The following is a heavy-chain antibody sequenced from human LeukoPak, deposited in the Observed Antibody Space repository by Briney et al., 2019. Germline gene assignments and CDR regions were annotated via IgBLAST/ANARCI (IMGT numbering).Heavy chain of an antibody. CDR2: MNPNSGNT. CDR1: GYTFTTYD. J-gene: IGHJ5*02. D-gene: IGHD6-19*01. V-gene: IGHV1-8*01. CDR3: ARGRGSGHKENWFDP. Sequence: ASVKVSCKASGYTFTTYDIDWVRQATGQGLEWMGWMNPNSGNTGYAQKFQGRVTMTRNTSITTTYMELSSLRSEDTAVYYCARGRGSGHKENWFDPWGQGTLVTVSS.